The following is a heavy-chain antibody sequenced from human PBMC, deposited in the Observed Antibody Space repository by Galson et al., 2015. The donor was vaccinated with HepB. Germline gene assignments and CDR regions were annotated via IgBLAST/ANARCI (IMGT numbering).Heavy chain of an antibody. CDR1: GGTFSSYA. CDR3: ARARRVVVGGLGCYYYGMDV. V-gene: IGHV1-69*06. J-gene: IGHJ6*02. Sequence: SVKVSCKASGGTFSSYAISWVRQAPGQGLEWMGGIIPIFGTANYAQKFQGRVTITADKSTSTAYMELSSLRSEDTAVYYCARARRVVVGGLGCYYYGMDVWGQGTTVTVSS. D-gene: IGHD2-15*01. CDR2: IIPIFGTA.